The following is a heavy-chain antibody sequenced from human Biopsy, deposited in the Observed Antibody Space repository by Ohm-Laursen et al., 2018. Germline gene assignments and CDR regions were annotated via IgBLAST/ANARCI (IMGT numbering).Heavy chain of an antibody. CDR2: INPNNDNT. V-gene: IGHV1-46*01. CDR1: GYSFTNYY. CDR3: ARGPRGLVAITATAYYFDF. J-gene: IGHJ4*02. D-gene: IGHD1-20*01. Sequence: ASVKVSCKVSGYSFTNYYLHWVRQAPGQGLQWMGRINPNNDNTVYAQQFQGRVTMTKDTSTSTVYMDLSSLTFDDSAVYYCARGPRGLVAITATAYYFDFWGQGNLVTVSS.